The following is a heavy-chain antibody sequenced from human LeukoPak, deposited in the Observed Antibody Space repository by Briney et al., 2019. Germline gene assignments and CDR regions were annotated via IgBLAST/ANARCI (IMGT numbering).Heavy chain of an antibody. D-gene: IGHD3-16*01. CDR2: INPSGGST. CDR3: ARKRRGGEDIDY. V-gene: IGHV1-46*01. CDR1: GYTFTSYY. J-gene: IGHJ4*02. Sequence: GASVKVSCKASGYTFTSYYMHWVRQAPGQGLEWMGIINPSGGSTSYAQKFQGRVTMTRDTSISTAYMELSRLRSDDTAVYYCARKRRGGEDIDYWGQGTLVTVSS.